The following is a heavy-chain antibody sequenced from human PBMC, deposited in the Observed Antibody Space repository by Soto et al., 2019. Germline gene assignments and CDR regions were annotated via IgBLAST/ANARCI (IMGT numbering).Heavy chain of an antibody. D-gene: IGHD3-22*01. CDR3: AKAIAHYYDSSGYYDY. CDR1: GFTFSSYA. J-gene: IGHJ4*02. Sequence: PGGSLRLSCAASGFTFSSYAMSWVRQAPGKGLEWVSAISGSGGSTYYADSVKGRFTISRDNSKNTLYLQMNSLRAEDTAVYYCAKAIAHYYDSSGYYDYWGQGTLVTVYS. CDR2: ISGSGGST. V-gene: IGHV3-23*01.